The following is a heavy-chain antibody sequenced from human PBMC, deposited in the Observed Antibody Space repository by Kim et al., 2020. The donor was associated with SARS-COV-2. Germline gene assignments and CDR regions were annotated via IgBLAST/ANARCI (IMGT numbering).Heavy chain of an antibody. CDR3: ARVRSSRFIIFYYYGMDV. J-gene: IGHJ6*02. D-gene: IGHD6-13*01. CDR1: GGSVSGYY. V-gene: IGHV4-34*01. Sequence: SETLSLTCAVYGGSVSGYYWSWSRQPPGKGLEWIGEINHSGSTNYNPSLKSRVTISVDTSKNQFSLKLSSVTAADTAVYYCARVRSSRFIIFYYYGMDVWGQVTTVTVSS. CDR2: INHSGST.